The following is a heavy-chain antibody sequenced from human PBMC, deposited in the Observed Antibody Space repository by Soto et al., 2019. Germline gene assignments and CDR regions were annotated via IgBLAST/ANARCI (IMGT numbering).Heavy chain of an antibody. D-gene: IGHD6-13*01. CDR2: FLPRGGDT. Sequence: GALVKGCCKASGYTFTIYNMNWVRQSPGLVLEWMVIFLPRGGDTTYAKKFQGRIRITRDTFTSTVYMELSSLRSEDTAMYYCARGGSSSYSPFDYWVQGALVTVSS. V-gene: IGHV1-46*03. CDR3: ARGGSSSYSPFDY. CDR1: GYTFTIYN. J-gene: IGHJ4*02.